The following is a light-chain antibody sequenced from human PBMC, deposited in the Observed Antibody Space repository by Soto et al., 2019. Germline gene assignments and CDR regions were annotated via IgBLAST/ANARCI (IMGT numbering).Light chain of an antibody. CDR1: QDIKNF. CDR2: DAS. CDR3: QQYEDPPLT. V-gene: IGKV1-33*01. J-gene: IGKJ1*01. Sequence: DLQMTQYPSSLSASVGDSVAIPCQASQDIKNFLNWYQQKPGKPPQLLIYDASTLEKGVPSRFSGAGSGADFSLTISNLQPEDSATYYCQQYEDPPLTFGHGTKVDIK.